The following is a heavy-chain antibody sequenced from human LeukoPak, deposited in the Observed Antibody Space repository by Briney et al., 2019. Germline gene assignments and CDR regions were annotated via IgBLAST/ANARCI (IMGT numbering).Heavy chain of an antibody. D-gene: IGHD3-22*01. J-gene: IGHJ3*02. CDR2: IYSGGST. CDR1: GFTVSSNY. CDR3: ARAHDSGAFDI. V-gene: IGHV3-66*02. Sequence: PGGSLRLSCAASGFTVSSNYMNWVRQAPGKGLEWVSVIYSGGSTYYADSVKGRVNISRDNSKNTLYLQMNSLRAEDSAVYYCARAHDSGAFDIWGQGTMVTVSS.